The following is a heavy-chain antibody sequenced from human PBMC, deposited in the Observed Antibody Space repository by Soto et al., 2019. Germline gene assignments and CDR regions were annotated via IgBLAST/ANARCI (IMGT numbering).Heavy chain of an antibody. CDR2: IYYSGST. CDR1: GGSISSYY. D-gene: IGHD1-26*01. V-gene: IGHV4-59*01. CDR3: ARAMGAGGFDY. Sequence: SETLSLTCTVSGGSISSYYWSWIRQPPGKGLEWIGYIYYSGSTNYNPSLKSRVTISVDTSKNQFSLKLSSVTAADTAVYYCARAMGAGGFDYWGQGTLVTVSS. J-gene: IGHJ4*02.